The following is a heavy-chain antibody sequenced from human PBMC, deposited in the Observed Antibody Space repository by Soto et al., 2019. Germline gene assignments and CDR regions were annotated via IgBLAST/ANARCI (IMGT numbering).Heavy chain of an antibody. J-gene: IGHJ3*02. D-gene: IGHD2-2*01. CDR2: IYYNGIT. CDR3: ASQQCTSTSCKAFDI. Sequence: QVQLQESGPGLVKPSETLSLTCTVSGGSISPYYWSWVRQPPGKGLEWIGYIYYNGITNYNPSLKNRVTILVDPSKKRFSLKLSSVTAADTAVYYCASQQCTSTSCKAFDIWGQGTMVIVSS. V-gene: IGHV4-59*01. CDR1: GGSISPYY.